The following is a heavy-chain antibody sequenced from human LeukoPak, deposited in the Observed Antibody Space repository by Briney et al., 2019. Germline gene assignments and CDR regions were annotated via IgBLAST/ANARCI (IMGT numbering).Heavy chain of an antibody. J-gene: IGHJ4*02. D-gene: IGHD3-10*01. CDR3: ARDYYDSGSYGGISFDN. CDR1: GFTFSSYA. CDR2: ISGSGGST. V-gene: IGHV3-23*01. Sequence: PGGSLRLSCAASGFTFSSYAMSWVRQAPGKGLEWVSAISGSGGSTYNADSVKGRFIISRDDSKNTLYLQMNSLRAEDTAVYYCARDYYDSGSYGGISFDNWGQGTLVTVSS.